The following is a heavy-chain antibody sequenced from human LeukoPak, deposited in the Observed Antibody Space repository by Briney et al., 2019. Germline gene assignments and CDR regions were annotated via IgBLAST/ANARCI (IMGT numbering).Heavy chain of an antibody. D-gene: IGHD1-1*01. J-gene: IGHJ4*02. CDR1: GFPFSSYW. V-gene: IGHV3-7*01. CDR3: ARLTGTTGFDY. Sequence: GGSLSLSCAASGFPFSSYWMSWVRQAPGKGLEWVANIKQDGSAKYYVDSVKGRLTISRDNAKNSLNLQLNSLRADDTAVYYCARLTGTTGFDYWGQGTLVTVSS. CDR2: IKQDGSAK.